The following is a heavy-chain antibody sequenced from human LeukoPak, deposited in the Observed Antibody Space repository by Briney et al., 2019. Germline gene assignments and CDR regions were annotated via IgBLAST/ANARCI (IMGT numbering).Heavy chain of an antibody. CDR1: GYTFTGYY. CDR3: AIMWELLGWFDP. J-gene: IGHJ5*02. Sequence: ASVKVSCKASGYTFTGYYIHWVRQAPGQGLEWMGWINPNSGGTNYAQKFQGRVTMTRDTSISTAYMELSRLRSDDTAVYYCAIMWELLGWFDPWGQGTLVTVSS. CDR2: INPNSGGT. D-gene: IGHD1-26*01. V-gene: IGHV1-2*02.